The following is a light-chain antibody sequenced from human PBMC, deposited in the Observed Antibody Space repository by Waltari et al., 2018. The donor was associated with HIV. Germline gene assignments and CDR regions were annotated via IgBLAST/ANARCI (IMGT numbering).Light chain of an antibody. V-gene: IGLV2-14*03. Sequence: QSALTQPASVSGSPGQSINISCTGTRSDVGIYNYVSWYRQHSGKAPKLMIYDVSNRPSGVSNRFSGSKSGNTASLTISGLQAEDEADYYCSSYTTSSTYVFGTGTKVTVL. CDR1: RSDVGIYNY. CDR3: SSYTTSSTYV. J-gene: IGLJ1*01. CDR2: DVS.